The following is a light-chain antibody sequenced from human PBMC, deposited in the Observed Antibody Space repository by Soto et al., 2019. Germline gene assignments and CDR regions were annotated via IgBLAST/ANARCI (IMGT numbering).Light chain of an antibody. CDR2: DND. J-gene: IGLJ1*01. CDR3: LTWDSSLSVAV. Sequence: QSVLTQPPSVSAAPGQKVTISCFGSSSNIGNNYVSWYQHLPGTAPKLLIYDNDKRPSGIPDRFSGSKPGASATLDITGLQTGDEADFYCLTWDSSLSVAVFGTGTKVTVL. V-gene: IGLV1-51*01. CDR1: SSNIGNNY.